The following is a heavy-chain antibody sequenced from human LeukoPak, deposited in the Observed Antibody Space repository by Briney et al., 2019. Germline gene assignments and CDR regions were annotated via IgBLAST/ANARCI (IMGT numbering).Heavy chain of an antibody. CDR2: IYYSGST. D-gene: IGHD1-26*01. CDR3: ARDLRGEWELPGAFDI. Sequence: SETPSLTCTVSGGSISSYYWSWIRQPPGKGLEWIGYIYYSGSTNYNPSLKSRVTISVDTSKNQFSLKLSSVTAADTAVYYCARDLRGEWELPGAFDIWGQGTMVTVSS. J-gene: IGHJ3*02. CDR1: GGSISSYY. V-gene: IGHV4-59*01.